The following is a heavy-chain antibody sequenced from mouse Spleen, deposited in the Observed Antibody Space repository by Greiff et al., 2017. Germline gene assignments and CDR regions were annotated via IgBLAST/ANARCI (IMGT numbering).Heavy chain of an antibody. CDR2: IYPGDGDT. CDR1: GYAFSSSW. Sequence: QVQLKESGPELVKPGASVKISCKASGYAFSSSWMNWVKQRPGKGLEWIGRIYPGDGDTNYNGKFKGKATLTADKSSSTAYMQLSSLTSEDSAVYFCARGGSSSLDYWGQGTTLTVSS. CDR3: ARGGSSSLDY. D-gene: IGHD1-1*01. V-gene: IGHV1-82*01. J-gene: IGHJ2*01.